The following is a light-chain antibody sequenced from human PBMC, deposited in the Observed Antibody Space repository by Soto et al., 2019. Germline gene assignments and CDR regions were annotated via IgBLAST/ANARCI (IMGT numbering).Light chain of an antibody. CDR2: AAS. J-gene: IGKJ2*01. CDR3: QQSYSTLGT. CDR1: QAISTW. Sequence: DIQMTQSPSSVSASVGDRVTITCRASQAISTWLAWYQQKPGKAPKLLIYAASNLQTGVPSRFSGSGSGTDFTLIISSLQPEDFATYYCQQSYSTLGTFGQGTKLEIK. V-gene: IGKV1-12*01.